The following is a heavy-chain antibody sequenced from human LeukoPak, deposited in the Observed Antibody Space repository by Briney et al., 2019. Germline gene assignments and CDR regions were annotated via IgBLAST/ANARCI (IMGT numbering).Heavy chain of an antibody. Sequence: SETLSLTRTVSGGSISSYYWSWIRQPPGKGLEWIGYIYYSGSTNYNPSLKSRVTISVDTSKNQFSLKLSSVTAADTAVYYCARGVINTPSNFDYWGQGTLVTVSS. D-gene: IGHD3-22*01. CDR3: ARGVINTPSNFDY. J-gene: IGHJ4*02. CDR1: GGSISSYY. V-gene: IGHV4-59*01. CDR2: IYYSGST.